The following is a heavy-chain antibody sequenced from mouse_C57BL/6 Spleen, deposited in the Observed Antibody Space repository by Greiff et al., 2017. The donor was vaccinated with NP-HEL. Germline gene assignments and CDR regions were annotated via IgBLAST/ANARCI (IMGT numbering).Heavy chain of an antibody. D-gene: IGHD1-1*01. CDR2: INPSTGGT. J-gene: IGHJ4*01. Sequence: EVQLQQSGPELVKPGASVKISCKASGYSFTGYYMNWVKQSPEKSLEWIGEINPSTGGTTYNQKFKAKATLTVDKSSSTAYMQLKSLTSEDSAVYYCARGDYYGSTGAMDYWGQGTSVTVSS. V-gene: IGHV1-42*01. CDR3: ARGDYYGSTGAMDY. CDR1: GYSFTGYY.